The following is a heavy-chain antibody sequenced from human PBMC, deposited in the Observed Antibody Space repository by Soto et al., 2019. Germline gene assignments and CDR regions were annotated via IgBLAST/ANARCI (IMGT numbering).Heavy chain of an antibody. D-gene: IGHD1-26*01. Sequence: SETLSLTCTVSGGSISSGGYYWTWIRQHPGKGLEWIAYIYQRGYTFYNPSLKSRVTMSVDTSKNQFSLKLRSVTAADTAVYHCAKWEGLGSDYYYYAMDVWGQGTTVTVSS. CDR1: GGSISSGGYY. V-gene: IGHV4-31*03. CDR3: AKWEGLGSDYYYYAMDV. J-gene: IGHJ6*02. CDR2: IYQRGYT.